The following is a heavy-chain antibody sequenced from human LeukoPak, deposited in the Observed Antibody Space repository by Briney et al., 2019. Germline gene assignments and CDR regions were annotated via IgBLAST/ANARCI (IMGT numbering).Heavy chain of an antibody. Sequence: PGGSLRLSCMPSGFTFAHHSLSWVRQAPGKGLQWVGFITSQAYGPTTHYAASLEGRFTISRDDAGGVAYLQIDSLKSEDTGVYYCFRHEGKNLHCWGQGTRVTVSS. CDR2: ITSQAYGPTT. CDR1: GFTFAHHS. J-gene: IGHJ4*02. V-gene: IGHV3-49*04. CDR3: FRHEGKNLHC. D-gene: IGHD1-14*01.